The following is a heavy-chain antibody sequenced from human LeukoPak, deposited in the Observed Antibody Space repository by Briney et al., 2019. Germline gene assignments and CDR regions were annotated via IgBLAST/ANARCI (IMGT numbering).Heavy chain of an antibody. Sequence: GGSLRLSCAASGFTFSSYSMNWVRQAPGKGLEWVSYISSSSSTIYYADSVKGRFTISRDNSKNTLYLQMNSLRAEDTAVYYCAKDRGKEDYWGQGTLVTVSS. CDR3: AKDRGKEDY. CDR2: ISSSSSTI. D-gene: IGHD1-26*01. J-gene: IGHJ4*02. V-gene: IGHV3-48*01. CDR1: GFTFSSYS.